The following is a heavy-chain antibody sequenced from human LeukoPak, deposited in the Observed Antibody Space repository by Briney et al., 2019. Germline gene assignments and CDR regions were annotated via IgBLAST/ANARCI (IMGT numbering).Heavy chain of an antibody. CDR1: GFTVDDTY. CDR3: ARQAAAGLDY. D-gene: IGHD6-13*01. V-gene: IGHV3-66*02. CDR2: VYSGGRT. J-gene: IGHJ4*02. Sequence: GESLKISCAASGFTVDDTYMSWVRQAPGKGLEWVSVVYSGGRTFYADSVKGRFTISRDNSKNTVYLQMNSLRADDTAVYYCARQAAAGLDYWGQGTLVTVSS.